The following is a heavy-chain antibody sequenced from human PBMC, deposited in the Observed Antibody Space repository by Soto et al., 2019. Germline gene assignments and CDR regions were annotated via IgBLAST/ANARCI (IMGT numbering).Heavy chain of an antibody. V-gene: IGHV3-30-3*01. J-gene: IGHJ4*02. D-gene: IGHD2-15*01. CDR3: ASHFIWCSGGSCYDIDY. Sequence: QVQLVESGGGVVQPGRSLRLSCAASGFTFSSYAMHWVRQAPGKGLEWVAVISYDGSNKYYADSVKGRFTISRDSSKNTLYLQMDSLRAEDTAVYYCASHFIWCSGGSCYDIDYWGQGTLVTVSS. CDR2: ISYDGSNK. CDR1: GFTFSSYA.